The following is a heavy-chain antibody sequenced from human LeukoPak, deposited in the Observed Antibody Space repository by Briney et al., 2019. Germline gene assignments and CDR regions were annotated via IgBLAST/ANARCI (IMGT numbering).Heavy chain of an antibody. CDR1: GYTFTSYG. D-gene: IGHD1-20*01. J-gene: IGHJ4*02. Sequence: ASVKVSCKASGYTFTSYGITWVRQAPGQGLEWMGWISAYNGNTNYAQKLQGRLTMTTDTSTSTAYMELRNLRSDDTAVYSCARDFGTDPAKGRITGTTHIVYYWGQGTPVTVSS. CDR2: ISAYNGNT. CDR3: ARDFGTDPAKGRITGTTHIVYY. V-gene: IGHV1-18*01.